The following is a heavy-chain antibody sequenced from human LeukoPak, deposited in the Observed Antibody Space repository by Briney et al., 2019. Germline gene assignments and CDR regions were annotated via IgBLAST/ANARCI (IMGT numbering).Heavy chain of an antibody. Sequence: PGGSLRLSCAASGFIFSNYAMSWVRQAPGKGLEWVSGVLGSGGSTFYADSVRGRLTISRDNSKNTVYLQMNSLRVEDTAVYYCTKDLTISGVNFVDVWGTGIPVTVSS. CDR1: GFIFSNYA. D-gene: IGHD3-3*01. CDR3: TKDLTISGVNFVDV. CDR2: VLGSGGST. V-gene: IGHV3-23*01. J-gene: IGHJ6*04.